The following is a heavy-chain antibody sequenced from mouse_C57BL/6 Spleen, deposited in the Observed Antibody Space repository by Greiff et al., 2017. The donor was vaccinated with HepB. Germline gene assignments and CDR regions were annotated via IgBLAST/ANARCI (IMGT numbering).Heavy chain of an antibody. CDR1: GYSITSGYD. D-gene: IGHD2-2*01. CDR2: ISYSGST. V-gene: IGHV3-1*01. J-gene: IGHJ3*01. CDR3: ARGDGYGAWFAY. Sequence: VQLQQSGPGMVKPSQSLSLTCTVTGYSITSGYDWHWIRHFPGNKLEWMGYISYSGSTNYNPSLKSRISITHDTSKNHFFLKLNSVTTEDTATYYCARGDGYGAWFAYWGQGTLVTVSA.